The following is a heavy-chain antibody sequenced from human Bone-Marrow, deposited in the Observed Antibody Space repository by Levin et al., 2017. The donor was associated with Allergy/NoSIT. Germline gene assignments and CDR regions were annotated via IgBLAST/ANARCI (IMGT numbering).Heavy chain of an antibody. J-gene: IGHJ3*02. CDR1: GFPSRNAW. V-gene: IGHV3-15*07. CDR2: IKTKSAGGTT. D-gene: IGHD1-26*01. Sequence: GGSLRLSCAASGFPSRNAWMNWVRQAPGKGLEWVGHIKTKSAGGTTAYSAPGKGRLSISRYDSKNMAFLQMNSLKSDDTAVYYCSTGGDIAVGDIDQASNAFDIWGQGTMVTVSS. CDR3: STGGDIAVGDIDQASNAFDI.